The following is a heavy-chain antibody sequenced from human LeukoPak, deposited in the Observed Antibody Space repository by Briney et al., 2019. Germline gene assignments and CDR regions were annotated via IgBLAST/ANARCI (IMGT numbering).Heavy chain of an antibody. Sequence: GASVKVSCKASGGTFSSYAISWVRQAPGQGLEWMGGIIPIFGTANYAQKFQGRVTITADKSTSTAYMELSSLRSEDTAVYYCASGREPDCSGGSCYRTLLYYYYYMDVWGKGTTVTVSS. CDR3: ASGREPDCSGGSCYRTLLYYYYYMDV. CDR2: IIPIFGTA. D-gene: IGHD2-15*01. CDR1: GGTFSSYA. J-gene: IGHJ6*03. V-gene: IGHV1-69*06.